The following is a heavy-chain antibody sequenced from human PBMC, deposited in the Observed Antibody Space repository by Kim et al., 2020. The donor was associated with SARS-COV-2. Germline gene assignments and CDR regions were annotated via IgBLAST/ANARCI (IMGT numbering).Heavy chain of an antibody. CDR3: AIETEWFSDAFDI. CDR1: GFTFSSYG. CDR2: ISYDGSNK. Sequence: GGSLRLSCAASGFTFSSYGMHWVRQAPGKGLEWVAVISYDGSNKYYADSVKGRFTISRDNSKNTLYLQMNSLRAEDTAVYYCAIETEWFSDAFDIWGQGT. V-gene: IGHV3-33*05. J-gene: IGHJ3*02. D-gene: IGHD3-3*01.